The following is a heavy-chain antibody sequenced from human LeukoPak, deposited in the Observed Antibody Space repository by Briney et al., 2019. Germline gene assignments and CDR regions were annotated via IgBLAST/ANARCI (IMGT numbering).Heavy chain of an antibody. Sequence: PSETLSLTCAVSGGSFSDYYWNWIRQPPGKGLEWIGEINHSGSTNYNPSIKSRVTISIDTSKNQFSLKLSSVTAADTAVYYCARNRYYYGSRSYGVPNWFDPWGQGTLVTVSS. CDR2: INHSGST. V-gene: IGHV4-34*01. J-gene: IGHJ5*02. CDR3: ARNRYYYGSRSYGVPNWFDP. D-gene: IGHD3-10*01. CDR1: GGSFSDYY.